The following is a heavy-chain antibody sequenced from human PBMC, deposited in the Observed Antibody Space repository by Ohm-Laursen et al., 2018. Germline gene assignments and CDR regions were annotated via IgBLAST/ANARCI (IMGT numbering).Heavy chain of an antibody. CDR3: ARRDITKAFNI. J-gene: IGHJ3*02. D-gene: IGHD2-21*02. CDR2: IHSSGST. Sequence: TLSLTRPVSGGSISGYYWSWIRQTAGKGLEWIGRIHSSGSTNYNPSLQSRVTMSEDTSKNQFSLRLSSVTAADTAVYFCARRDITKAFNIWGQGTLVTVSS. CDR1: GGSISGYY. V-gene: IGHV4-4*07.